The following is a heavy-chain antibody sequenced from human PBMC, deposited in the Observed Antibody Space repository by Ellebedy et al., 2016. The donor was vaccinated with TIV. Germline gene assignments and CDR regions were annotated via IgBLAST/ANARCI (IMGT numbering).Heavy chain of an antibody. J-gene: IGHJ4*02. CDR3: TRDRRGFLDY. CDR1: GFIVSANY. V-gene: IGHV3-53*01. CDR2: IYGDGRT. Sequence: GESLKISCAASGFIVSANYITWVRQPPGKGLEWVAVIYGDGRTSYADSVKGRFTITRDISKNTLYLQMNALTGEDAAVYYCTRDRRGFLDYWGQGNPVIVSS.